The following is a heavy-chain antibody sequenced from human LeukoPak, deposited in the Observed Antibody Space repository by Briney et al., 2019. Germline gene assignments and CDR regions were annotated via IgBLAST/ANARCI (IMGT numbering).Heavy chain of an antibody. CDR2: INHSGST. CDR3: ARVDDNNALDY. D-gene: IGHD3-22*01. J-gene: IGHJ4*02. CDR1: GGSFSGYY. Sequence: SETLSLTCAVYGGSFSGYYWSWIRQPPGKGLEWIGEINHSGSTNYNPSLKSRVTISVDTSKNQFSLKLSSVTAADTAVYYCARVDDNNALDYWGRGTLVTVSS. V-gene: IGHV4-34*01.